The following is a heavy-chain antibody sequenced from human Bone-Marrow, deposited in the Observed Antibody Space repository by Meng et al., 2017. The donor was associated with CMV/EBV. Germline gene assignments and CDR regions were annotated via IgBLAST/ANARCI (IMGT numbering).Heavy chain of an antibody. Sequence: GESLKISCAASGFTFSNAWMSWVRQAPGKGLEWVANIKQDGSEKYYVDSVKGRFTISRDNAKNSLYLQMNSLRAEDTAVYYCAREGTIFGAEPYYFDYWGQGTLATVSS. CDR2: IKQDGSEK. CDR3: AREGTIFGAEPYYFDY. D-gene: IGHD3-3*01. CDR1: GFTFSNAW. V-gene: IGHV3-7*01. J-gene: IGHJ4*02.